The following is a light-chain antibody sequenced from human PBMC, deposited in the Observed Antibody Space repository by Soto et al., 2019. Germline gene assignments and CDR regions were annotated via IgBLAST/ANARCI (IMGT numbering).Light chain of an antibody. Sequence: EIVMTQSPATLSVSPGERATLSCRASQNISSNLAWYQHKPGQAPRLLIYGASARATGIPGRFSGSGSGTEFTLTISSLQSEDCAVYYCHQYNNWLLTFGGGTKVEIK. J-gene: IGKJ4*01. V-gene: IGKV3-15*01. CDR3: HQYNNWLLT. CDR2: GAS. CDR1: QNISSN.